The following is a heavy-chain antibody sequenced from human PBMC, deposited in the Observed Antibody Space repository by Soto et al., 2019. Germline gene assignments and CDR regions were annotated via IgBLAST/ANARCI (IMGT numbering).Heavy chain of an antibody. V-gene: IGHV3-74*01. CDR1: GFTFSDHW. CDR2: INSDGSTT. J-gene: IGHJ4*02. CDR3: ARGYSRGPDY. D-gene: IGHD6-13*01. Sequence: EVQQVESGGGVVQPGGSLRLSCAASGFTFSDHWMHWVRQVPGKGLVWVARINSDGSTTTYADSVKGRFTISRANARNTLYLHMDSLRAGDTALYYCARGYSRGPDYWGQGTLVTVSS.